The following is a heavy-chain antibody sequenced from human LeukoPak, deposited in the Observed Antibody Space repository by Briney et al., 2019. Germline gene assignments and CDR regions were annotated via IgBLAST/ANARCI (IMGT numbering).Heavy chain of an antibody. CDR1: GFTFSSFS. D-gene: IGHD3-10*01. Sequence: PGGSLRLSCAVSGFTFSSFSMNWVRQAPGKGLEWVSYISSASLAIYYADSVKGRFTISRDNAKDSLYLQMNSLRAEDAAVYYCARSGHYGAGTYYSLNGFDPWGQGTLVTVSS. CDR2: ISSASLAI. J-gene: IGHJ5*02. CDR3: ARSGHYGAGTYYSLNGFDP. V-gene: IGHV3-48*01.